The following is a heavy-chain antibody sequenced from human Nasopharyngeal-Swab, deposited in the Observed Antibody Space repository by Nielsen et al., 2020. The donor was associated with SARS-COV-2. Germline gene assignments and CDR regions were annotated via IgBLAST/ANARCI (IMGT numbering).Heavy chain of an antibody. D-gene: IGHD3-16*01. V-gene: IGHV3-30-3*02. Sequence: GGSLRLSCSASGFNFTSYAIHCVRQPPGKGLEWVAVVSYDGTSTFYADSVKGRFAISRDNSKSTVSLQMNSLRSEDTAVYYCAKDRGGRSLDSWGQGTLVTVSS. CDR3: AKDRGGRSLDS. J-gene: IGHJ4*02. CDR1: GFNFTSYA. CDR2: VSYDGTST.